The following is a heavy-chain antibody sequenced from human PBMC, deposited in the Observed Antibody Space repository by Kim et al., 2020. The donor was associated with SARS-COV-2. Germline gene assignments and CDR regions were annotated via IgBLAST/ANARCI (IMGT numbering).Heavy chain of an antibody. Sequence: GGSLRLSCAASTSTFNYAWMTWVRQAPGKGLEWVGRIKSKLSGGTTDYAAPVKDRFTISRDDSKNTVYLQMNNLKIEDTAVYYCTSVLGWEIDCGSDCYSLDSWGRGTLVTVSS. V-gene: IGHV3-15*01. J-gene: IGHJ5*01. CDR3: TSVLGWEIDCGSDCYSLDS. D-gene: IGHD2-21*02. CDR1: TSTFNYAW. CDR2: IKSKLSGGTT.